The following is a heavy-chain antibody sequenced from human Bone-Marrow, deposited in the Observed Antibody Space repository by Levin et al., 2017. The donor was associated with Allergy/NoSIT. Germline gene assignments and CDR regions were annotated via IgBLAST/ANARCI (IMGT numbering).Heavy chain of an antibody. V-gene: IGHV1-18*01. Sequence: AASVKVSCKASGYTFTSYGISWVRQAPGQGLEWMGWISAYNGNTNYAQKLQGRVTMTTDTSTSTAYMELRSLRSDDTAVYYCARNQAAAGITATRNPPLDWYFDLWGRGTLVTVSS. CDR1: GYTFTSYG. D-gene: IGHD6-13*01. J-gene: IGHJ2*01. CDR2: ISAYNGNT. CDR3: ARNQAAAGITATRNPPLDWYFDL.